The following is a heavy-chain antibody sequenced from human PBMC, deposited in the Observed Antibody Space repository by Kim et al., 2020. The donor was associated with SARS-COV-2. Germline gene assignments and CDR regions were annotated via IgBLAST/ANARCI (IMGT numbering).Heavy chain of an antibody. V-gene: IGHV6-1*01. CDR2: TYYSSKWYN. CDR1: GDSVSSNSAA. J-gene: IGHJ5*02. Sequence: SQTLSLTCAISGDSVSSNSAAWNWIRQSPSRGLEWLGRTYYSSKWYNDYAVSVKGRITVNPDTSKNQFSLQLNSVTPEDTAVCYCARDASPSRIAGATTWFDPWGQVTLVTVSS. CDR3: ARDASPSRIAGATTWFDP. D-gene: IGHD1-26*01.